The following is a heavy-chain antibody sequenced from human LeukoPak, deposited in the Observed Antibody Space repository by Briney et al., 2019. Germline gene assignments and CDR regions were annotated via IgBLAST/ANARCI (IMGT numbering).Heavy chain of an antibody. V-gene: IGHV3-30-3*01. CDR1: GFTFSSYA. CDR3: ARSIAVAGDFDY. J-gene: IGHJ4*02. D-gene: IGHD6-19*01. Sequence: GRSLRLSCAASGFTFSSYAMHWVRQAPGKGLEWVAVISYDGSNKYYADSVKGRFTISRDNSKNTLYLQMNSLRAEDTAVYYCARSIAVAGDFDYWGQGTLVTVSS. CDR2: ISYDGSNK.